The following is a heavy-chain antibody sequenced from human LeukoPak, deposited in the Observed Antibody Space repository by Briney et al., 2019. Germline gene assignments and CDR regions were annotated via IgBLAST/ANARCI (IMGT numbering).Heavy chain of an antibody. Sequence: ASVKVSCKASGYTFTSNGISWARQAPGQGLEWVGWISAYNGNTNYAQKIQGRVTMTTDTSTSTAYMELRSLRSDDTAVYYCARVCYDILTGYYERYNWFDPWGQGTLVTVSS. J-gene: IGHJ5*02. CDR2: ISAYNGNT. CDR3: ARVCYDILTGYYERYNWFDP. D-gene: IGHD3-9*01. CDR1: GYTFTSNG. V-gene: IGHV1-18*01.